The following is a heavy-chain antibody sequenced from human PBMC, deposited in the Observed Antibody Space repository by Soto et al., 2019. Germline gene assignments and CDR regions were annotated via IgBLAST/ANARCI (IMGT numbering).Heavy chain of an antibody. CDR1: GGTFSSYA. J-gene: IGHJ6*02. V-gene: IGHV1-69*13. Sequence: SVKVSCKASGGTFSSYAISWVRQAPGQGLEWMGGIIPIFGTANYAQKFQGRVTITADESTSTAYMELSSLRSEDTAVYYCAIPLGYCSGGSCYSGMDVWGQGTTVTVS. CDR2: IIPIFGTA. D-gene: IGHD2-15*01. CDR3: AIPLGYCSGGSCYSGMDV.